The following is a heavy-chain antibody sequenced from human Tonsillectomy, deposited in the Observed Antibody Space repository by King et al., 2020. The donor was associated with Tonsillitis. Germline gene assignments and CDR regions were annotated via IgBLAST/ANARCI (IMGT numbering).Heavy chain of an antibody. CDR3: AKDLYYYDSSGYLDY. Sequence: VQLVESGGGVVQPGRSLRLSCAASGFTFSTYDMHWVRQAPGKGLEWVAVISYDGSNKFYADSVKGRFTISRDNSKNTLYLQMNSLRAEDTAVYYCAKDLYYYDSSGYLDYRGQGTLVTVSS. CDR1: GFTFSTYD. D-gene: IGHD3-22*01. V-gene: IGHV3-30*18. J-gene: IGHJ4*02. CDR2: ISYDGSNK.